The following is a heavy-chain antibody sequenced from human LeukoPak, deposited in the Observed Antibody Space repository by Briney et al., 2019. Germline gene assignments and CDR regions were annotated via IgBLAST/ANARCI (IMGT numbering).Heavy chain of an antibody. CDR2: INPSGGSP. V-gene: IGHV1-46*01. CDR1: GYTFTTYY. CDR3: ARVGSVDTSGYYDY. D-gene: IGHD3-22*01. Sequence: ASVKVSCKASGYTFTTYYIHWVRQAPGQGLEWLGIINPSGGSPTYAQKFQGRVTVTRDTSTSTVYMELSSLRSDDTAVYYCARVGSVDTSGYYDYWGQGTLVTVSS. J-gene: IGHJ4*02.